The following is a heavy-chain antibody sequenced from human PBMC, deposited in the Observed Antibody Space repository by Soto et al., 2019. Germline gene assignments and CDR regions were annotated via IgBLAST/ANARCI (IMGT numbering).Heavy chain of an antibody. CDR3: ARDWSDVDY. Sequence: GGSLRLSCAASGFTFSSYAMHWVRQAPGKGLEWVAVISYDGSNKYYADSVKGRFTISRDNSKNTLYLQMNSLRAEDTAVYYCARDWSDVDYWGQGTLVTVSS. V-gene: IGHV3-30-3*01. CDR1: GFTFSSYA. CDR2: ISYDGSNK. J-gene: IGHJ4*02.